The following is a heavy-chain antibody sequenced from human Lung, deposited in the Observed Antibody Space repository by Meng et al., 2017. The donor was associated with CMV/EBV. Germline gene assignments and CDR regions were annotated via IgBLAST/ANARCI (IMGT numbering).Heavy chain of an antibody. CDR2: ISYDGSNK. Sequence: SCAASGFTFSSYAMHWVRQAPGKGLGWVAVISYDGSNKYYADSVKGRFTISRDNSKNTLYLQMNSLRAEDTAVYYCARDRPYCSSTSCYTTYYGMDVWGQGTTVTVSS. CDR3: ARDRPYCSSTSCYTTYYGMDV. CDR1: GFTFSSYA. V-gene: IGHV3-30-3*01. J-gene: IGHJ6*02. D-gene: IGHD2-2*02.